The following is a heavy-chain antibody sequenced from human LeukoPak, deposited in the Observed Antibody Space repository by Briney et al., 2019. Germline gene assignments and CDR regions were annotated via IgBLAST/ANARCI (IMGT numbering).Heavy chain of an antibody. Sequence: GGSLRLSCAASGFTFSSYWMSWVRQAPGKGLEWVANIKQDGSEKYYVDSVKGRFTISRDNAKNSLYLQMNSLRAEDTAVYYCARGGERSYTEHFQHWGQGTLVTVSS. V-gene: IGHV3-7*03. CDR2: IKQDGSEK. CDR1: GFTFSSYW. J-gene: IGHJ1*01. CDR3: ARGGERSYTEHFQH. D-gene: IGHD1-26*01.